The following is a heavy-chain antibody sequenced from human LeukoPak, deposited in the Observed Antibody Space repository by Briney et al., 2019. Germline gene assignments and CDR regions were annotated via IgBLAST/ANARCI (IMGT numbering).Heavy chain of an antibody. Sequence: PGASVKVSCTASGYTFTSYGISWVRQAPGQGLEWMGWISAYNGNTNYAQKLQGRVTMTTDTSTSTAYLDLRSLRSDDTAVYYCARGWGGRAYGSGSYYADYYYYYYGMDVWGQGTAVTVSS. CDR3: ARGWGGRAYGSGSYYADYYYYYYGMDV. CDR1: GYTFTSYG. CDR2: ISAYNGNT. D-gene: IGHD3-10*01. V-gene: IGHV1-18*01. J-gene: IGHJ6*02.